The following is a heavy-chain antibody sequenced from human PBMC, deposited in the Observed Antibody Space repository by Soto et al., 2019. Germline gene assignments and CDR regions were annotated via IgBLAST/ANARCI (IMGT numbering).Heavy chain of an antibody. J-gene: IGHJ4*02. CDR1: GVTFCSYA. V-gene: IGHV3-30-3*01. Sequence: GGSLRLSCAASGVTFCSYAMHWVRQAPGKGLEWVAVISYDGSNKYYADSVKGRFTISRDNSKNTLYLQMNSLRAEDTAVYYCAREIRGPLGDYAFRAYDYWGQGTLVTVSS. D-gene: IGHD4-17*01. CDR3: AREIRGPLGDYAFRAYDY. CDR2: ISYDGSNK.